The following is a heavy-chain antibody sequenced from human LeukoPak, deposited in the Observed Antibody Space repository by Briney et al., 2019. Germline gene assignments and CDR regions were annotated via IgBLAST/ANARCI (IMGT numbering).Heavy chain of an antibody. CDR1: GFTFSSSA. J-gene: IGHJ4*02. V-gene: IGHV3-30*03. CDR2: ISFDGSNE. D-gene: IGHD3-10*01. Sequence: GSLRLSCIGSGFTFSSSAIHWVRQAPGKGLEWLAVISFDGSNEFYLDSVKGRFTISRDNAKNSLYLQMNSLRAEDTAVYYCARVPFMVRGVIMNLYFDYWGQGTLVTVSS. CDR3: ARVPFMVRGVIMNLYFDY.